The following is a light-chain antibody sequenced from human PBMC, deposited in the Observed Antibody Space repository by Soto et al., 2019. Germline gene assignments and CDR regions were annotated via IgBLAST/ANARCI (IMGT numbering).Light chain of an antibody. Sequence: QSALTQPASVSGSPGQSITISCTGTSSDVGGYNYVSWYQQHPGKAPKLMIYDVSNRPSGVSNRFSGSKSGNTASLTISGLQAADEAAYYCSSYTSGSTLYVFGTGTKVTVL. CDR1: SSDVGGYNY. V-gene: IGLV2-14*01. J-gene: IGLJ1*01. CDR2: DVS. CDR3: SSYTSGSTLYV.